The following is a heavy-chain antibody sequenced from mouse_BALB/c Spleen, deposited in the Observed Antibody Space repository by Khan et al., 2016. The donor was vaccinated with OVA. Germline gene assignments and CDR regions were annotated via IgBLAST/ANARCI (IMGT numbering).Heavy chain of an antibody. D-gene: IGHD2-3*01. CDR3: ARAGYSPWFAY. V-gene: IGHV14-1*02. CDR2: IDPENGNT. Sequence: VQLQQSGAELVRPGALVKLSCKASGFNIKDYYIHWVKQRPEQGLEWIGWIDPENGNTIYDPKFQGKANITADTSSNTAYLHFNSLTSEDTAVYYCARAGYSPWFAYWGQGTLVTVSA. CDR1: GFNIKDYY. J-gene: IGHJ3*01.